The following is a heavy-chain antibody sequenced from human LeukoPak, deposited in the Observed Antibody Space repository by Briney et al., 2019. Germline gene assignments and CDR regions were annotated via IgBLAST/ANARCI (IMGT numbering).Heavy chain of an antibody. Sequence: SETLSLTCTVSGGSMTNYYWSWVRRPPGKGLEWIGYIYYSGSTNYSPSLKSRVTISVDTSKDQFSLKLNSVTATDTAVYYCARLKSRSYHFPIDVWGQGTTVVVSS. CDR3: ARLKSRSYHFPIDV. CDR2: IYYSGST. V-gene: IGHV4-59*08. D-gene: IGHD2/OR15-2a*01. CDR1: GGSMTNYY. J-gene: IGHJ6*02.